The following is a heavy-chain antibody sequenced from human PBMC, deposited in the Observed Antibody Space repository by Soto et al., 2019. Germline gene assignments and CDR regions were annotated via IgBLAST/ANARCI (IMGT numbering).Heavy chain of an antibody. D-gene: IGHD6-13*01. CDR2: IWYDGNIQ. CDR3: ARDTAAAAEVQFDY. J-gene: IGHJ4*02. V-gene: IGHV3-33*01. CDR1: GFTFSRSA. Sequence: QVQLVESGGGVVQPGGSLRLSCAASGFTFSRSAMHWVRHAPGKGLEWVALIWYDGNIQYYADSVRGRFTISRDNSKNARYLQRNSLRAEDTAVYYCARDTAAAAEVQFDYWGQGTLVTVSS.